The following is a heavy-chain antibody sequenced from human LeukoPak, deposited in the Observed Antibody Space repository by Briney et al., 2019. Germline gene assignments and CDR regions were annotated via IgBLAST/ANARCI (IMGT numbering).Heavy chain of an antibody. D-gene: IGHD4-11*01. Sequence: GGSLRLSCAASGFTFSSYAMHWVRQAPGKGLEGVAVISYDGSNKYYADSVKGRFTISRDNSKNTLYLQMNSLRAEDTAVYYCARDRDYSNYLDYWGQGTLVTVSS. CDR3: ARDRDYSNYLDY. CDR1: GFTFSSYA. CDR2: ISYDGSNK. J-gene: IGHJ4*02. V-gene: IGHV3-30*01.